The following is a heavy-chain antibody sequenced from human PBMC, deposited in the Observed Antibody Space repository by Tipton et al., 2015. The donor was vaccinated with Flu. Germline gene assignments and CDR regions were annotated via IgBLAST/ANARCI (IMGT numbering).Heavy chain of an antibody. Sequence: SLRLSCAVSGFIFDNYAMSWVRQAPGKGLEWVSAISGGGKKAYYVDSVKGRFTISRDNSNNTLFLQMNSLRAEDTAVYYCAKRHRFEIDYWGQGTLVTVSS. CDR2: ISGGGKKA. J-gene: IGHJ4*02. CDR3: AKRHRFEIDY. CDR1: GFIFDNYA. V-gene: IGHV3-23*01. D-gene: IGHD3-16*01.